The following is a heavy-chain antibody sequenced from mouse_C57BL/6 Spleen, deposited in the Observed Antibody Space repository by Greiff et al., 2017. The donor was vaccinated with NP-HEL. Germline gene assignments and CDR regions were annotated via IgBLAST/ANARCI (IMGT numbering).Heavy chain of an antibody. Sequence: VQLQQSGAELVRPGASVKLSCTASGFNIKDDYMHWVKQRPEQGLEWIGWIDPENGDTEYASKFQGKATITADTSSNTAYLQLSSLTSEDTAVYYCTTGITTVVEDAMDYWGQGTSVTDSS. CDR3: TTGITTVVEDAMDY. CDR1: GFNIKDDY. D-gene: IGHD1-1*01. CDR2: IDPENGDT. J-gene: IGHJ4*01. V-gene: IGHV14-4*01.